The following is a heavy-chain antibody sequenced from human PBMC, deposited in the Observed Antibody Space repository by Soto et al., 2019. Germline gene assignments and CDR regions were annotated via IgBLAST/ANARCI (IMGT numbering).Heavy chain of an antibody. J-gene: IGHJ6*02. V-gene: IGHV4-30-4*01. Sequence: PSETLSLTCTVCGGSIGSGDYYWSWIRQPPRKGLQWIGYIYYSGSTYYNPSIKSRVTISVDTSKNQFSLKLSSVTAGDTAVYYCARDHQRRPHPTLAPYYYYGMDVWGQGTTVTVS. CDR1: GGSIGSGDYY. CDR2: IYYSGST. CDR3: ARDHQRRPHPTLAPYYYYGMDV.